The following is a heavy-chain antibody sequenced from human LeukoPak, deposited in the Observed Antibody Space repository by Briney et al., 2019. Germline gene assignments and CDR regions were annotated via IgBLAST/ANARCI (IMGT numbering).Heavy chain of an antibody. D-gene: IGHD5-18*01. V-gene: IGHV4-38-2*02. CDR1: GYSISSGYY. CDR2: IYHSGST. CDR3: ARRGRGYSYGRATNWFDP. Sequence: PSETLSLTCTVSGYSISSGYYWGWIRQPPGKGLEWIGSIYHSGSTYYNPSLKSRVTISVDTSKNQFSLKLSSVTAADTAVYYCARRGRGYSYGRATNWFDPWGQGTLVTVSS. J-gene: IGHJ5*02.